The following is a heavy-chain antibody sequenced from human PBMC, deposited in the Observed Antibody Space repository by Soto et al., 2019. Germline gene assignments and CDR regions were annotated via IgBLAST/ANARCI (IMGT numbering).Heavy chain of an antibody. J-gene: IGHJ4*02. D-gene: IGHD2-21*02. CDR2: ISSSSSYI. Sequence: EVQLVESGGGLVKPGGSLRLSCAASGFTFSSYSMNWVRQAPGKGLEWVSSISSSSSYIYYADSVKGRFTISRDNAKNSLYLQMNSLRAEDTAVYYCARERDGGNSHGGYWGQGTLVTVSS. CDR3: ARERDGGNSHGGY. V-gene: IGHV3-21*01. CDR1: GFTFSSYS.